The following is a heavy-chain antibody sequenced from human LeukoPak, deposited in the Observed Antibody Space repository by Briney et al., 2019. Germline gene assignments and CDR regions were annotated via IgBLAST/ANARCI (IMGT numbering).Heavy chain of an antibody. J-gene: IGHJ3*02. CDR2: INPNSGGT. V-gene: IGHV1-2*02. CDR1: GYTFTGYY. Sequence: ASVKVSCKASGYTFTGYYMHWVRQAPGQGLEWMGWINPNSGGTNYAQKFQGRVTMTRDTSISTAYMELSSLRSEDTAVYYCARVVKSAGTYYYDSSGYWHAFDIWGQGTMVTVSS. CDR3: ARVVKSAGTYYYDSSGYWHAFDI. D-gene: IGHD3-22*01.